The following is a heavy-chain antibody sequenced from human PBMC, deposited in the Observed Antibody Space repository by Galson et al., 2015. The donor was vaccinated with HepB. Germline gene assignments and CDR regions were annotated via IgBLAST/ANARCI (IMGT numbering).Heavy chain of an antibody. CDR2: ISYDGSNK. CDR3: ARASTSPFGVVIIDAFDI. D-gene: IGHD3-3*01. J-gene: IGHJ3*02. Sequence: SLRLSCAASGFTFSSYAMHWVRQAPGKGLEWVAVISYDGSNKYYADSVKGRFTISRDNSKNTLYLQMNSLRAEDTAVYYCARASTSPFGVVIIDAFDIWGQGTMVTVSS. CDR1: GFTFSSYA. V-gene: IGHV3-30-3*01.